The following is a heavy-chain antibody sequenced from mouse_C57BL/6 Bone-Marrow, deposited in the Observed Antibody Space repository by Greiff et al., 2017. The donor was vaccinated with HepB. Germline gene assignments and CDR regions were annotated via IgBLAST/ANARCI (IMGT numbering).Heavy chain of an antibody. D-gene: IGHD2-3*01. V-gene: IGHV5-4*01. CDR1: GFTFSSYA. CDR3: TREGEYDGYFYWYFDV. CDR2: ISDGGSYT. J-gene: IGHJ1*03. Sequence: EVMLVESGGGLVKPGGSLKLSCAASGFTFSSYAMSWVRQTPEKRLEWVATISDGGSYTYYPDNVKGRFTISRDNAKNNLYLQMSQLKSEDTAMYYCTREGEYDGYFYWYFDVWGTGTTVTVSS.